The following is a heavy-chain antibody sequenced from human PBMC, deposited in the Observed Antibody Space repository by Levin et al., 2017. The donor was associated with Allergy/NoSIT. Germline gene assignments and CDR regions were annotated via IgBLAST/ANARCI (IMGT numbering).Heavy chain of an antibody. V-gene: IGHV1-2*06. CDR3: ARSFELVVAARVFFDY. Sequence: ASVKVSCKASGYTFTGYYMHWVRQAPGQGLEWMGRINPNSGGTNYAQKFQGRVTMTRDTSISTAYMELSRLRSDDTAVYYCARSFELVVAARVFFDYWGQGTLVTVSS. CDR2: INPNSGGT. D-gene: IGHD2-15*01. CDR1: GYTFTGYY. J-gene: IGHJ4*02.